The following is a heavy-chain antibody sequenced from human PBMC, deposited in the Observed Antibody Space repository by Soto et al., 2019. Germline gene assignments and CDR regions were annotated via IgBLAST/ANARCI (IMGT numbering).Heavy chain of an antibody. D-gene: IGHD2-15*01. J-gene: IGHJ4*02. CDR2: IIPILGIA. CDR3: AREYCSGGSCYSEEYYFDY. V-gene: IGHV1-69*08. Sequence: QVQLVQSGAEVKKPGSSVKVSCKASGGTFSSYTISWVRQAPGQGLEWMGRIIPILGIANYAQKFQGRVPITADKSTSTAYMELSSLRSEDTAVYYCAREYCSGGSCYSEEYYFDYWGQGTLVTVSS. CDR1: GGTFSSYT.